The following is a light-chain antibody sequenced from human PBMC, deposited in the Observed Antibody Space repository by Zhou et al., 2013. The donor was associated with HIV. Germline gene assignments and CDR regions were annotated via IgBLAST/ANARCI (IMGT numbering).Light chain of an antibody. J-gene: IGKJ3*01. Sequence: EIVLTQSPGTLSLSPGERATLSCRASQSVSSSSLAWYQQNPGQAPRLLIYSASSRATGIPDRFSGSGSGTEFNLTISRPESEDFAVYYCQQYSNSPLTFGPGTKVDIK. CDR3: QQYSNSPLT. V-gene: IGKV3-20*01. CDR1: QSVSSSS. CDR2: SAS.